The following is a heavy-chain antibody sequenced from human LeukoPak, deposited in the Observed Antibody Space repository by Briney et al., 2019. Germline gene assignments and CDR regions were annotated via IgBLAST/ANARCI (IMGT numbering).Heavy chain of an antibody. Sequence: PGGSLRPSCAASGFTFSSYSMNWVRQAPGKGLDWVSSISSSSSYICYADSVKGRFTISRDNAKNSLYLQMNSLGAEDTAVYYCARETIAVAGTDYWGQGTLVTVSS. J-gene: IGHJ4*02. CDR1: GFTFSSYS. CDR3: ARETIAVAGTDY. D-gene: IGHD6-19*01. V-gene: IGHV3-21*01. CDR2: ISSSSSYI.